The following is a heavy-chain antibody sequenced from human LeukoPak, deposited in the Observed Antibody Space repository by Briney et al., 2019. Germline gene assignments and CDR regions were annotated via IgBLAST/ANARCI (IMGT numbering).Heavy chain of an antibody. CDR2: ISGSGGST. Sequence: GGSLRLSCAASGFTFSNYAMSWVRQAPGKGLEWVSSISGSGGSTDYADSVKGRFTISRDNSKKTLYLQMNSLRAEDTAVYYCARASDYDSGGYHIGGTFDYWGQGTLVTVSS. CDR1: GFTFSNYA. V-gene: IGHV3-23*01. D-gene: IGHD3-22*01. CDR3: ARASDYDSGGYHIGGTFDY. J-gene: IGHJ4*02.